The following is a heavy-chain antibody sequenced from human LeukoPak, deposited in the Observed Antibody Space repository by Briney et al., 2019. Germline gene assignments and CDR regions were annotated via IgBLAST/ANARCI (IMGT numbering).Heavy chain of an antibody. D-gene: IGHD7-27*01. V-gene: IGHV1-8*03. Sequence: GASVKVSCKASGYTFTSYDINWVRQATGQGLEWMGWMNPNSGNTGYAQKFQGRVTIARNTSISTAYMELSSLRSEDTAVYYCARGPYLTGTDYWGQGTLVTVSS. CDR2: MNPNSGNT. CDR3: ARGPYLTGTDY. CDR1: GYTFTSYD. J-gene: IGHJ4*02.